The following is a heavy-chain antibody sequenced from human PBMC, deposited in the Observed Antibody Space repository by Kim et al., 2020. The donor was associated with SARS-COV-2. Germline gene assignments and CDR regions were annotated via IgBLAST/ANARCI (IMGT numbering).Heavy chain of an antibody. CDR2: INHSGST. CDR3: ARGGPPDTMSENWFDP. Sequence: SETLSLTCAVYGGSFSGYYWSWIRQPPGKGLEWIGEINHSGSTNYNPSLKSRVTISVDTSKNQFSLKLSSVTAADTAVYYCARGGPPDTMSENWFDPWGQGTLVTVSS. V-gene: IGHV4-34*01. D-gene: IGHD5-18*01. J-gene: IGHJ5*02. CDR1: GGSFSGYY.